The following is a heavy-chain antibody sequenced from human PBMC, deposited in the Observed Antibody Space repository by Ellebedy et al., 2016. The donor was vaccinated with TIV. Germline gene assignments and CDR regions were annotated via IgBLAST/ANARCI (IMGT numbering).Heavy chain of an antibody. CDR1: GFSFSAFY. Sequence: PGGSLRLSCRASGFSFSAFYMSWIRQAPGKGLEWVANIKQDGSEKDYVDSVKGRFTISRDNAKNSLYLQMNSLRAEDTAVYYCRIVASDFDYWGQGALVTVSS. CDR2: IKQDGSEK. J-gene: IGHJ4*02. D-gene: IGHD5-12*01. V-gene: IGHV3-7*03. CDR3: RIVASDFDY.